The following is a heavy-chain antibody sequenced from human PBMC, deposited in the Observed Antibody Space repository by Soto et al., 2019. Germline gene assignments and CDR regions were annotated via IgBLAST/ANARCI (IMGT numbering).Heavy chain of an antibody. Sequence: QVQLVQSGAEVKKPGASVKVSCKASGYTFTSYAVHWVRQAPGQRLEWMGWINAGNGNTKYSQKFQGRVTITSDTSASTAYMEVSSLRSEDTAVYYCARGMASIVATSGYIDVWGKGTTVTVSS. CDR2: INAGNGNT. V-gene: IGHV1-3*01. D-gene: IGHD5-12*01. J-gene: IGHJ6*03. CDR1: GYTFTSYA. CDR3: ARGMASIVATSGYIDV.